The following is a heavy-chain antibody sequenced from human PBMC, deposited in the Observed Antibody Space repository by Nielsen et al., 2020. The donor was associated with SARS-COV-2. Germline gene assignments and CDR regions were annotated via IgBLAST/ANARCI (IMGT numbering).Heavy chain of an antibody. CDR2: INWNGGST. D-gene: IGHD1-26*01. V-gene: IGHV3-20*04. J-gene: IGHJ3*02. CDR1: GFTFDDYG. Sequence: GGSLRLSCAASGFTFDDYGMSWVRQAPGKGLEWVSGINWNGGSTGYADSVKGRFTISRDNAKNSLYLQMNSLRAEDTAVYYCARAFYSGSYYDDAFDIWGQGTMVTVSS. CDR3: ARAFYSGSYYDDAFDI.